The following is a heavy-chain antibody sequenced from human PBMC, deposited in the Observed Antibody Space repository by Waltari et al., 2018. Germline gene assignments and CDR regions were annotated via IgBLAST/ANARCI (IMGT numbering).Heavy chain of an antibody. CDR3: ATYIWASVGTAAFDV. J-gene: IGHJ3*01. V-gene: IGHV4-39*01. Sequence: AWLRQSPGQGLEWIGPISQIRTTSSSLSLKNRVFVSRDPAKTQVSLTLGSVTAADMAVYYWATYIWASVGTAAFDVWGQGTMVTVSS. CDR2: ISQIRTT. D-gene: IGHD1-1*01.